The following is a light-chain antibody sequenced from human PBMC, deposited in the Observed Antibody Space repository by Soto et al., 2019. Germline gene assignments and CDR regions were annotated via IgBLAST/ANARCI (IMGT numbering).Light chain of an antibody. V-gene: IGLV3-21*04. CDR3: QVWDSSSDHPV. CDR1: NIGSKS. J-gene: IGLJ3*02. Sequence: SYELIQPPSVSVAPGKTARITCGGNNIGSKSVHWYQQKPGQAPVLVIYYDTDRPSGIPARFSGSNSGNTATLTISRVEAGDEGDYYCQVWDSSSDHPVFGGGTQLTVL. CDR2: YDT.